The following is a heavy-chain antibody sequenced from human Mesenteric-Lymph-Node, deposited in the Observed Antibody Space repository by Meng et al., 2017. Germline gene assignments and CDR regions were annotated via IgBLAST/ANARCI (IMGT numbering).Heavy chain of an antibody. CDR3: LAIVVGPNQIDY. V-gene: IGHV4-39*07. J-gene: IGHJ4*02. D-gene: IGHD3-22*01. CDR1: GGSISSSSYY. Sequence: SETLSLTCTVSGGSISSSSYYWGWIRQPPGKGLEWIGSIYYSGSTYYNPSLKSRVTISVDTSKNQFSLKLSSVTAADTAVYYCLAIVVGPNQIDYWGQGTLVTVSS. CDR2: IYYSGST.